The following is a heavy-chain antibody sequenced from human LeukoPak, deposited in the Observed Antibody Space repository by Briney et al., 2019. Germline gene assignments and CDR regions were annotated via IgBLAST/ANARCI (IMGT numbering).Heavy chain of an antibody. D-gene: IGHD2-15*01. CDR1: GFTFYNAW. V-gene: IGHV3-15*01. Sequence: SGGSLRLSCVASGFTFYNAWLSWVRQAPGKGLEWVGRMISKTDGGTTDYAAPVKGRFTISRDDSEDTLYLQMNSLKTEDTAVYYCTTISASVVGEIFDYWGQGTLVTVSP. CDR3: TTISASVVGEIFDY. J-gene: IGHJ4*02. CDR2: MISKTDGGTT.